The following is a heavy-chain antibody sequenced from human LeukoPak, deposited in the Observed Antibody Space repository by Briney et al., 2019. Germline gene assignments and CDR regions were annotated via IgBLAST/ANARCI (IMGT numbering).Heavy chain of an antibody. Sequence: SETLSLTCAVSGGSISSSNWWSWVRQPPGKGLEWIGEIYHSGSTNYNPSLKSRVTISVDKSKNQFSLKLSSVTAADTAVYYCAREYYDILTGYPRPDYWGQGTLVTVSS. J-gene: IGHJ4*02. D-gene: IGHD3-9*01. CDR1: GGSISSSNW. CDR2: IYHSGST. CDR3: AREYYDILTGYPRPDY. V-gene: IGHV4-4*02.